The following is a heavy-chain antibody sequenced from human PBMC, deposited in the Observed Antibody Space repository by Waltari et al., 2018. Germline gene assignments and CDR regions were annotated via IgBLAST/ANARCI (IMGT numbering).Heavy chain of an antibody. D-gene: IGHD2-21*01. V-gene: IGHV3-66*02. Sequence: EVQLVESGGGLVQPGGSLRLSCAASGFNVSSTFMSWVRQAPGKGLECVSLVYSGGEIHYADSVQGRFTLSRDNSRNKMYLQMNSLRPEDTAVYCARDPSDYWGQFFYWGQGTLVNVSS. J-gene: IGHJ4*02. CDR1: GFNVSSTF. CDR2: VYSGGEI. CDR3: ARDPSDYWGQFFY.